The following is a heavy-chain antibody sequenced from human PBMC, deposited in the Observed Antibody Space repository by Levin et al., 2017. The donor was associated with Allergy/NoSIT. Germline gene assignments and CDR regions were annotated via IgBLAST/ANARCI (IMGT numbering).Heavy chain of an antibody. CDR2: IYWDDDS. J-gene: IGHJ4*02. D-gene: IGHD1-7*01. Sequence: GSGPTLVKPTQTLTLTCTFSGFSLSTNGLGVGWIRQSPVKALEWLALIYWDDDSRYSPSLRSRLTITKDTSKNQVVLTMTNVDPVDTATYYCAHLSYNWNYRSSAYFDYWGQGTLVTVSS. CDR1: GFSLSTNGLG. CDR3: AHLSYNWNYRSSAYFDY. V-gene: IGHV2-5*02.